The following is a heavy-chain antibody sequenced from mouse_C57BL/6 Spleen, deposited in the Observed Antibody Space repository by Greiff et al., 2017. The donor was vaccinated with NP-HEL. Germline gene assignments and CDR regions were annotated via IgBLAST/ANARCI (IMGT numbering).Heavy chain of an antibody. J-gene: IGHJ4*01. D-gene: IGHD1-1*01. CDR2: IRSKSNNYAT. Sequence: VQLKESGGGLVQPKGSLKLSCAASGFSFNTYAMNWVRQAPGKGLEWVARIRSKSNNYATYYADSVKDRFTISRDDSESMLYLQMNNLKTEDTAMYYCVRQEIPKAVAPYAMDYWGQGTSVTVSS. V-gene: IGHV10-1*01. CDR3: VRQEIPKAVAPYAMDY. CDR1: GFSFNTYA.